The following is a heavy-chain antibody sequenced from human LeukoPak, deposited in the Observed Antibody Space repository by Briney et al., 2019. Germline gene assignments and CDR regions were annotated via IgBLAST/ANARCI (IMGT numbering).Heavy chain of an antibody. CDR2: ISGSGDST. CDR1: GFTFSSYA. D-gene: IGHD3-22*01. J-gene: IGHJ6*03. CDR3: ARTITDLYDSSGYYYYMDV. V-gene: IGHV3-23*01. Sequence: GGSLRLSCAASGFTFSSYAMSWVRQAPGKGLEWVSAISGSGDSTYYADSVKGRFTISRDNSKKTLYLQMNSLRAEDTAVYYCARTITDLYDSSGYYYYMDVWGKGTTVTVSS.